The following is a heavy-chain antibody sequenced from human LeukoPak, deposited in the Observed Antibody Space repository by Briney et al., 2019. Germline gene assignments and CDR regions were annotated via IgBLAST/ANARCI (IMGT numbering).Heavy chain of an antibody. V-gene: IGHV3-48*03. CDR3: ASSTPGDY. J-gene: IGHJ4*02. Sequence: GGSLRLSCAASGFTFSSYAMNWVREAPGKGLEWVSYTSSSGSTIYYADSVKGRFTISRDNAKNSLYLQMNSLGAEDTAVYYCASSTPGDYWGQGTLVTVSS. CDR2: TSSSGSTI. CDR1: GFTFSSYA.